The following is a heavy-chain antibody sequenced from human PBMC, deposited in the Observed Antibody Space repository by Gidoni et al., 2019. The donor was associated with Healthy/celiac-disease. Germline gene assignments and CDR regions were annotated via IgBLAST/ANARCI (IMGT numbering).Heavy chain of an antibody. Sequence: QLQLQESGSGLVKPSQTLSLTCAVSGGSISSGGYSWSWLRQPPGKGLEWIGYSYHSGSTYYNPSLKSRVTISVDRSKNQFSLKLSSVTAADTAVYYCARENNRGYCSGGSCYSSSWFDPWGQGTLVTVSS. V-gene: IGHV4-30-2*01. CDR1: GGSISSGGYS. J-gene: IGHJ5*02. CDR2: SYHSGST. D-gene: IGHD2-15*01. CDR3: ARENNRGYCSGGSCYSSSWFDP.